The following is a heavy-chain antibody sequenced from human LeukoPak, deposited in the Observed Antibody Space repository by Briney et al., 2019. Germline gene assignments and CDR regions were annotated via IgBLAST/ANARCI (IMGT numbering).Heavy chain of an antibody. V-gene: IGHV4-61*02. CDR3: ARDRSDTIFDY. D-gene: IGHD6-6*01. CDR1: GGSISSGSYY. CDR2: VYTSGTT. Sequence: PSQTLSLTCTVSGGSISSGSYYWTWIRQPAGKGLEWIGRVYTSGTTNYNPSLQRRVTISVDTSKNQFSLRLSSVTAADTAVYYCARDRSDTIFDYWGQGTLVTVSS. J-gene: IGHJ4*02.